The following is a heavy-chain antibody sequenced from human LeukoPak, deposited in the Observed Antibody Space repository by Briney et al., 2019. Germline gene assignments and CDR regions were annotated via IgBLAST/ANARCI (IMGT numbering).Heavy chain of an antibody. CDR3: AGAYGDTYYDF. Sequence: SETLSLTCTVSGASISDYYWMWIRQPPGKGLEWIGYIYYIGSTNSNPSLKSRVVMSVDMSKNQFSLSLTSVSAADSALYYCAGAYGDTYYDFWGQGTLVSVSS. J-gene: IGHJ4*02. D-gene: IGHD4/OR15-4a*01. CDR1: GASISDYY. CDR2: IYYIGST. V-gene: IGHV4-59*01.